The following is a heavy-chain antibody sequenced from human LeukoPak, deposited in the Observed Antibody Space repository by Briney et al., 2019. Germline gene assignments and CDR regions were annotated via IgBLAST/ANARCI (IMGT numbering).Heavy chain of an antibody. CDR1: GFTFSSYA. CDR3: AKGLHDYGGYDGLHY. J-gene: IGHJ4*02. V-gene: IGHV3-23*01. CDR2: ISGSGGST. Sequence: GGSLRLSCAASGFTFSSYAMSWVRQAPGKGLEWVSAISGSGGSTYYADSVKGRFTISRDNSKNTLYLQMNSLRAEDTAVYYCAKGLHDYGGYDGLHYWGQGTLVTVSS. D-gene: IGHD4-17*01.